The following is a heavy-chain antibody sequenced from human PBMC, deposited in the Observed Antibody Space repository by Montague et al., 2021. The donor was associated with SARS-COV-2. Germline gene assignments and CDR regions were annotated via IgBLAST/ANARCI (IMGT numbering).Heavy chain of an antibody. D-gene: IGHD1-26*01. Sequence: CAISGDRVSRNGVAWTWIRQSPSRGLEYLGRTYYTSRWHNDQAPSVKGRLTVNPDTSKNQFSLHLNSVAPEDTAVYYCARDGDGWEVPFDFWGQRTLVTVSS. CDR2: TYYTSRWHN. V-gene: IGHV6-1*01. CDR3: ARDGDGWEVPFDF. CDR1: GDRVSRNGVA. J-gene: IGHJ4*01.